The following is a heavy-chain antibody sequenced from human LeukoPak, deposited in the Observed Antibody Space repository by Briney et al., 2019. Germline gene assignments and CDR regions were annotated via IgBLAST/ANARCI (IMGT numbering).Heavy chain of an antibody. D-gene: IGHD2-15*01. V-gene: IGHV4-38-2*01. CDR1: GYSISSGYY. CDR3: AGSYCSGGSCQRNYYYYYYMDV. CDR2: IYHSGST. Sequence: SETLSLTCAVSGYSISSGYYWGWIRQPPGKGLEWIGSIYHSGSTYYNPSLKSRVTISVDTSKNQFSLKLSSVTDADTAVYYCAGSYCSGGSCQRNYYYYYYMDVWGKGTTVTVSS. J-gene: IGHJ6*03.